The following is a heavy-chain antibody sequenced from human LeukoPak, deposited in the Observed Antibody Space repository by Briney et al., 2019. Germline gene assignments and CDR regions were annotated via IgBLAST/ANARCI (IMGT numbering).Heavy chain of an antibody. V-gene: IGHV4-39*01. D-gene: IGHD3-10*01. CDR3: ASVNRGWFGVGEY. Sequence: SETLSLTCTVSGGSISSNNYYWGWIRQPPEKGLEWSGSIYYSGSTYYNPSHESRVTISVDTSKNQFSLKLTSVTAADTALYYCASVNRGWFGVGEYWGQGTLVTVSS. CDR2: IYYSGST. CDR1: GGSISSNNYY. J-gene: IGHJ4*02.